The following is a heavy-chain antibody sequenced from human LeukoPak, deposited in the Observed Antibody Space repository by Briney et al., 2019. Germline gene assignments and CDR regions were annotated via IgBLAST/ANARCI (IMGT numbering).Heavy chain of an antibody. V-gene: IGHV3-30*18. CDR1: GFTFSSYG. J-gene: IGHJ4*02. CDR3: AKDLRAXXXFYXXXX. CDR2: ISYDGSDK. Sequence: PGRSLRLSCAASGFTFSSYGIHWVRQAPGKGLEWVAVISYDGSDKYYADSVKGRFTISRDNSRRTLYMQMSSLKTEDTAVYYCAKDLRAXXXFYXXXXXGQGTXXXVS.